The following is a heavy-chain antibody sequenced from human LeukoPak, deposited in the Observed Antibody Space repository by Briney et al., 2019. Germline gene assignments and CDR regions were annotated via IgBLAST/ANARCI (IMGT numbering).Heavy chain of an antibody. D-gene: IGHD2-15*01. CDR3: ARHVGGGSCLFDY. CDR1: GGSISSSSYY. V-gene: IGHV4-39*01. Sequence: SETLSLTCTVSGGSISSSSYYWGWIRQPPGKGLEWIGSIYYSGSTYYNPSLKSRVTISVDTSKNQFSLKLSSVTASDTAAYYCARHVGGGSCLFDYRGQGTLVTVSS. J-gene: IGHJ4*02. CDR2: IYYSGST.